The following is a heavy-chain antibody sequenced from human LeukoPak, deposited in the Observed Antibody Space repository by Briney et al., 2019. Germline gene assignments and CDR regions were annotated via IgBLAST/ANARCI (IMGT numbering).Heavy chain of an antibody. J-gene: IGHJ4*02. D-gene: IGHD6-13*01. CDR2: IYSGGSA. V-gene: IGHV3-53*05. Sequence: GGSLRLSCAASGFTVTSYDMSWVRQAPGKGLEWVSLIYSGGSAYYTDSVKGRFTISRDNSKNTLYLQMNSLRAEDTAVYYCAKLEIAAAGTLGSGYWGQGTLVTVSS. CDR1: GFTVTSYD. CDR3: AKLEIAAAGTLGSGY.